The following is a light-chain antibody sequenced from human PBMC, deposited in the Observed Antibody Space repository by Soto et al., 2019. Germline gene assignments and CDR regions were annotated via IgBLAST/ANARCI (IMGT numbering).Light chain of an antibody. J-gene: IGKJ5*01. CDR2: DAS. Sequence: DLPMTQSPSSLSASVGDRVTITCQASQDISNYLNWYQQKPGKAPKLLIYDASNLETGVPSRFSGSGSGTDFTFTISSLQPEDIATYYCQQYDNLPPFGQGTRLEIK. CDR3: QQYDNLPP. CDR1: QDISNY. V-gene: IGKV1-33*01.